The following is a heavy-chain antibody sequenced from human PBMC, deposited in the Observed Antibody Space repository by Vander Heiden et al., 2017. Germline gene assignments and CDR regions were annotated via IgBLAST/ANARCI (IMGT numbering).Heavy chain of an antibody. CDR3: AKGENYYGSGG. D-gene: IGHD3-10*01. CDR1: GFTFSSSA. J-gene: IGHJ4*02. V-gene: IGHV3-23*01. CDR2: ISGSGGST. Sequence: EVQLLEPGGGLVQLGGSLRLSCAASGFTFSSSAMTCVPQAPGKGLEWVSAISGSGGSTYYADSVKGRFTISRDNSKNTLYLQMNSLRAEDTAVYYCAKGENYYGSGGWGQGTLVTVSS.